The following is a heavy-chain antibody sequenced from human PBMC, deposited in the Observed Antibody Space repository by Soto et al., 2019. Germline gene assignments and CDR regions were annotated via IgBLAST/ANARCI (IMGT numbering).Heavy chain of an antibody. V-gene: IGHV3-7*01. D-gene: IGHD3-10*01. J-gene: IGHJ3*02. CDR2: IKQDGSEK. Sequence: GGSLRLSCAASGFTCSSYWMSWVRQAPGKGLEWVANIKQDGSEKYYVDSVKGRFTISRDNAKNSLYLQMNSLRAEETAVYYCARWSGSFRPGAFDIWGQGTMVTVSS. CDR3: ARWSGSFRPGAFDI. CDR1: GFTCSSYW.